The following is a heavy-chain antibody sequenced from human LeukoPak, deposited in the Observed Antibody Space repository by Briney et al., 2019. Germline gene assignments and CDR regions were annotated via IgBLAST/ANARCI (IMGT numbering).Heavy chain of an antibody. CDR2: ISAYNGNT. J-gene: IGHJ1*01. V-gene: IGHV1-18*01. CDR1: GYTFTSYG. CDR3: ARENIVAGGGGFQH. Sequence: ASVKVSCKASGYTFTSYGISWVRQAPGQGLEWMGWISAYNGNTNYAQKLQGRVTMTTDTSTSTAYMELRSLRSDDTAVYYYARENIVAGGGGFQHWGQGTLVTVSS. D-gene: IGHD5-12*01.